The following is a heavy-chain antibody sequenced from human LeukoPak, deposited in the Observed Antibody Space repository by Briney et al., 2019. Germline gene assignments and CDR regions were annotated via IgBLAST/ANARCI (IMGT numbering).Heavy chain of an antibody. Sequence: SETLSLTCAVYGGSFSGYYWSWIRQPPGKGLEWIGEINHSGSTNYNPSLKSRVTISVDTSKNQFSLKLSSVTAADTAVYYCAVSGYDYSWFDPWGQGTLSPSPQ. V-gene: IGHV4-34*01. J-gene: IGHJ5*02. CDR3: AVSGYDYSWFDP. D-gene: IGHD5-12*01. CDR1: GGSFSGYY. CDR2: INHSGST.